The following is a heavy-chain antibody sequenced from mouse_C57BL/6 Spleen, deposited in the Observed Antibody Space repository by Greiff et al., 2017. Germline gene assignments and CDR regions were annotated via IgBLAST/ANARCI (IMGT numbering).Heavy chain of an antibody. CDR3: ARPLGRNYAMDY. D-gene: IGHD4-1*01. Sequence: EVKLVESGGGLVKPGGSLKLSCAASGFTFSDYGMHWVRQAPEKGLEWVAYISSGSSTIDYADTVKGRFTISRDNAKNTLFLQMTSLRSEDTAMYYCARPLGRNYAMDYWGQGTSVTVSS. CDR2: ISSGSSTI. CDR1: GFTFSDYG. V-gene: IGHV5-17*01. J-gene: IGHJ4*01.